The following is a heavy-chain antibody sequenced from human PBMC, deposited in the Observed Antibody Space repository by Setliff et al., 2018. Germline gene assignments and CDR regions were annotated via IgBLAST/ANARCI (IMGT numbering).Heavy chain of an antibody. D-gene: IGHD3-3*01. Sequence: ASVKVSCKASGYTFTSYYMHWVRQAPGQGLEWMGIINPSGGSTSYAQKFQGRVTMTRETSTSTAYMELSSLRAEDTALYYCARIWRDGLGVAFDYWGQGTLVTVSS. J-gene: IGHJ4*02. CDR2: INPSGGST. CDR3: ARIWRDGLGVAFDY. CDR1: GYTFTSYY. V-gene: IGHV1-46*01.